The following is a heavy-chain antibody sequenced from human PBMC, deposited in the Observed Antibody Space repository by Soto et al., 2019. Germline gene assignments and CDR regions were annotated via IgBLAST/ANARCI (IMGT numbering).Heavy chain of an antibody. CDR2: ISWNSGSI. J-gene: IGHJ3*02. D-gene: IGHD6-19*01. CDR3: AKETYRRGPLDAFDI. V-gene: IGHV3-9*01. CDR1: GFTFDDYA. Sequence: SLRLSCAASGFTFDDYAMHWVRQAPGKGLEWVSGISWNSGSIGYADSVKGRFTISRDNAKNSLYLQMNSLRAEDTALYYCAKETYRRGPLDAFDIWGKGTMVTVS.